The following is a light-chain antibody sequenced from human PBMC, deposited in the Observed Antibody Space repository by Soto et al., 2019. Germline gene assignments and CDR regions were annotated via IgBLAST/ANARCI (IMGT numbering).Light chain of an antibody. J-gene: IGKJ4*01. CDR2: DAS. CDR1: QSVSSY. Sequence: EIVLTQSPATLSLSPGERATLSCRASQSVSSYLAWYQQKPGQAPRLLIYDASNRATGIPARFSGSGYGTEFTLTISSLQSEDFAVYYCQPYNNWPLTFGGGTKV. CDR3: QPYNNWPLT. V-gene: IGKV3-11*01.